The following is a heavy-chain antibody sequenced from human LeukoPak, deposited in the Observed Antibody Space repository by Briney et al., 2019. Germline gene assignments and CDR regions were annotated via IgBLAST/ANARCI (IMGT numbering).Heavy chain of an antibody. CDR1: GFTVSSNY. Sequence: GGSLRLSCAASGFTVSSNYMSWVRQAPGKGLEWVSVIYSGGSTYYADSVKGRFTISRDNSKNTLYLQMNSLRAEDTAVYYCARARGSSTLYYYYYMDVWGKGTTVTVSS. CDR2: IYSGGST. J-gene: IGHJ6*03. V-gene: IGHV3-53*01. D-gene: IGHD6-6*01. CDR3: ARARGSSTLYYYYYMDV.